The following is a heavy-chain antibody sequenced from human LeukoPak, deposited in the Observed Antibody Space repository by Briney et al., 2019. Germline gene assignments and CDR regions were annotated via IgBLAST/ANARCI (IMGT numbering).Heavy chain of an antibody. CDR3: ARGAYYYED. D-gene: IGHD3-22*01. J-gene: IGHJ4*02. V-gene: IGHV3-48*01. CDR2: ISSSSSTI. CDR1: GFTFSSHS. Sequence: GGSLRLSCAASGFTFSSHSMNWVRQAPGKGLEWVSYISSSSSTIYYADSVKGRFTISGDNAKNSLYLQMNSLRAGDTAVYYCARGAYYYEDWGQGTLVTVSS.